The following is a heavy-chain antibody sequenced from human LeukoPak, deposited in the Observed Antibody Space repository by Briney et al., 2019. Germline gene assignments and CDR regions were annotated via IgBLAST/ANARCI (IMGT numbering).Heavy chain of an antibody. CDR3: TTQATYCSGGSCYSFDY. D-gene: IGHD2-15*01. CDR1: GFTFSNAW. J-gene: IGHJ4*02. CDR2: IKSKTDGGTT. Sequence: GGSLRLSCAASGFTFSNAWISWVRQAPGKGLEWVGRIKSKTDGGTTDYAAPVKGRFTISRDDSKNTLYLQMNSLKTEDTAVYYCTTQATYCSGGSCYSFDYWGQGTLVTVSS. V-gene: IGHV3-15*01.